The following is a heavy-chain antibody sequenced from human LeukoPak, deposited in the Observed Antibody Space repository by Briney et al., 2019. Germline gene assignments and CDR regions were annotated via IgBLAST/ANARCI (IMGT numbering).Heavy chain of an antibody. CDR1: RFIFSGFS. J-gene: IGHJ4*02. D-gene: IGHD2-8*01. Sequence: PGGSLRLSCAASRFIFSGFSMSCVRQAPGKGLEWVSTIAGDGGTTFYADSVKGRFTISRDNSKNTLYLRMNTLRAEDTALYFCSKDPLSYCGHYLDTWGQGTLVTVSS. V-gene: IGHV3-23*01. CDR3: SKDPLSYCGHYLDT. CDR2: IAGDGGTT.